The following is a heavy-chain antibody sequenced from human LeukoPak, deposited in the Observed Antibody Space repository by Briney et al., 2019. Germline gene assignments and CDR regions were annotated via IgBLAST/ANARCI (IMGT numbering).Heavy chain of an antibody. Sequence: SQTLSLTCPVSGGSISRGDYYWSWFPHPPGKGLEWIGYIYYSGSTYYNPSLKSRVTMSVDTSKNQFSLKLSSVTAADTAVYYCARGDGVEWGQGTLVTVSS. V-gene: IGHV4-30-4*01. D-gene: IGHD3-3*01. CDR1: GGSISRGDYY. CDR2: IYYSGST. CDR3: ARGDGVE. J-gene: IGHJ4*02.